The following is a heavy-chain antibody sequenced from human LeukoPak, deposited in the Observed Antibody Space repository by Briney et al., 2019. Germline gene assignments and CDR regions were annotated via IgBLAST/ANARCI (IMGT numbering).Heavy chain of an antibody. V-gene: IGHV1-46*01. CDR3: ARVGGEGYFDY. D-gene: IGHD3-16*01. J-gene: IGHJ4*02. Sequence: ASVKVSCKASGYTFTSYYMHWVRQAPGQGLEWMGIINPSGGSTSYAQKFQGRVTMTRDTSTSTVYMELSSLTSEDTAVYYCARVGGEGYFDYWGQGTLVTVSS. CDR2: INPSGGST. CDR1: GYTFTSYY.